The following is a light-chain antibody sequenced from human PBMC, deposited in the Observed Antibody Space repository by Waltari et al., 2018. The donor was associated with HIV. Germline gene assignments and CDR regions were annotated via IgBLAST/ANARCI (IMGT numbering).Light chain of an antibody. CDR1: QGISTY. CDR3: QQTNSFPFD. J-gene: IGKJ5*01. Sequence: DIHMTQPTSSLSASVGDRVTITCRASQGISTYLAWYQQKPGTAPKLLIYAASRLQSGVPSRFSGSGSETDFTFTISSLQPEDFATYYCQQTNSFPFDFGQGTRLEIK. CDR2: AAS. V-gene: IGKV1D-12*01.